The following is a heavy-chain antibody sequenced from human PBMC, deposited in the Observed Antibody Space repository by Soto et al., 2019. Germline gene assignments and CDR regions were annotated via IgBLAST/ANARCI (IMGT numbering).Heavy chain of an antibody. J-gene: IGHJ4*02. CDR1: GGTFSSYA. V-gene: IGHV1-69*13. CDR2: IIPIFGTA. Sequence: GASVKVSCKASGGTFSSYAISWVRQAPGQGLEWMGGIIPIFGTANYAQKFQGRVTITADESTSTAYMELSSLRSEDTAVYYCARVPPKDYYGSGSEYFDYWGQGTLVTVSS. D-gene: IGHD3-10*01. CDR3: ARVPPKDYYGSGSEYFDY.